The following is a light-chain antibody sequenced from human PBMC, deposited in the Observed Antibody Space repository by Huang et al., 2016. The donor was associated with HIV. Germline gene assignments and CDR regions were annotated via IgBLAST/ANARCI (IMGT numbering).Light chain of an antibody. CDR2: AAS. CDR3: QQSYSIPHT. CDR1: QSIRTY. Sequence: DIQMTQSPPSLSPSIGDRVTITCRASQSIRTYLNWYRHKPGEAPELLIQAASTSQNGVPSRFSGGGSGTHCILTIDNLQAEDFATYYCQQSYSIPHTFGRGTKVDIK. V-gene: IGKV1-39*01. J-gene: IGKJ2*01.